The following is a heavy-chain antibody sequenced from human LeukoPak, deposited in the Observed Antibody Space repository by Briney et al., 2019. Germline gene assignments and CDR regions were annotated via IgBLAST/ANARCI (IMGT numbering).Heavy chain of an antibody. Sequence: PSETLSLTCTVSGGSISIYYCSWIRQPPGKGLEWIGYIYYSGSTNYNPSLKSRVTISVDTSKNQFSLKLSSVTAADTAVYYCARQDSSGYPFDYWGQGTLVTVSS. V-gene: IGHV4-59*01. D-gene: IGHD3-22*01. CDR3: ARQDSSGYPFDY. J-gene: IGHJ4*02. CDR2: IYYSGST. CDR1: GGSISIYY.